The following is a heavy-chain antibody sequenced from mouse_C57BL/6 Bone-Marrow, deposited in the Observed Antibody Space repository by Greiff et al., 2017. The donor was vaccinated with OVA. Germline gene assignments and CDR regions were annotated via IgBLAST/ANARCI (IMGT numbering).Heavy chain of an antibody. D-gene: IGHD3-3*01. Sequence: VKLVESGAELVKPGASVKISCKASGYAFSSYWMNWVKQRPGKGLEWIGQIYPGDGDTNYNGKFKGKATLTADKSSSTAYMQLSSLTSEDSAVYFCARSGTIAYWGQGTLVTVSA. J-gene: IGHJ3*01. V-gene: IGHV1-80*01. CDR1: GYAFSSYW. CDR3: ARSGTIAY. CDR2: IYPGDGDT.